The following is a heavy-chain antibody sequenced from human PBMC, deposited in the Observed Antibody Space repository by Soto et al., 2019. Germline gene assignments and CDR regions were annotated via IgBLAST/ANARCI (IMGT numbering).Heavy chain of an antibody. V-gene: IGHV4-59*01. J-gene: IGHJ6*02. CDR1: GGSISSYY. D-gene: IGHD2-2*01. CDR3: ARDRRVVVVPSEIYYYYYGMDV. CDR2: IYYSGST. Sequence: SETLSLTCTVSGGSISSYYWSWIRQPPGKGLEWIGYIYYSGSTNYNPSLKSRVTISVDTSKNQFSLKLSSVTAADTAVYYCARDRRVVVVPSEIYYYYYGMDVWGQVTTLTV.